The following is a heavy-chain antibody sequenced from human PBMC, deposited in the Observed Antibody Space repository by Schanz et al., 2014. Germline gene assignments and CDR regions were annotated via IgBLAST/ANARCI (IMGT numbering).Heavy chain of an antibody. V-gene: IGHV3-23*04. CDR3: VKDLQRELLRDDHYYGMDV. Sequence: DVQLVESGGGLAQPGGSLRLSCVASGFMFTKYAMNWVLQAPGKGLEWLSYISRDGTTSYYADSVKGRFTTSRDNSKNTMYLQMNSLRAEDTAVYYCVKDLQRELLRDDHYYGMDVWGQGTTVTVSS. D-gene: IGHD1-26*01. J-gene: IGHJ6*02. CDR2: ISRDGTTS. CDR1: GFMFTKYA.